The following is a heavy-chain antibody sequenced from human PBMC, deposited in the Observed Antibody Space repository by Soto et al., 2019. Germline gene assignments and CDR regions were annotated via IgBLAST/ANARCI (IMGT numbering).Heavy chain of an antibody. D-gene: IGHD7-27*01. V-gene: IGHV3-11*01. CDR2: ISSSGSTI. J-gene: IGHJ5*02. CDR3: ARAALGPPWGNWFDP. CDR1: GFTFSDYY. Sequence: GGSLRLSCAASGFTFSDYYMSWIRQAPGKGLEWVSYISSSGSTIYYADSVKGRFTISRDNAKNSLYLQMNSLRAEDTDVYYCARAALGPPWGNWFDPWGQGPLVTVSS.